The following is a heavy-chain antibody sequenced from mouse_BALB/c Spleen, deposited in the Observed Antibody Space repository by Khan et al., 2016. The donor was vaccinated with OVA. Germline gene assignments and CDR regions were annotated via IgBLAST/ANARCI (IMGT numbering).Heavy chain of an antibody. CDR3: ARNYDYDEGLAY. Sequence: QVRLQQSGPGLVQPSQSLSITCTVSGFSLTTYGVHWVHQSPGKGLEWLGVIWSGGSTDYNAAFISRLSISKDNSKSQVFFKMNSLQANDTAIYYCARNYDYDEGLAYWGQGTLVTVSA. J-gene: IGHJ3*01. CDR1: GFSLTTYG. CDR2: IWSGGST. V-gene: IGHV2-2*02. D-gene: IGHD2-4*01.